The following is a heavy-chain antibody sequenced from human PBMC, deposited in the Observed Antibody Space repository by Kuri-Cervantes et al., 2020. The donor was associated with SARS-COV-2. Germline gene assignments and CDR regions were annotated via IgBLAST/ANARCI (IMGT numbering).Heavy chain of an antibody. D-gene: IGHD3-22*01. V-gene: IGHV3-69-1*01. CDR3: ARDFYDSSGYYSPHVFDY. CDR1: GFTFSDYY. CDR2: ISSSSTI. J-gene: IGHJ4*02. Sequence: GGSLRLSCAASGFTFSDYYMNWVRQAPGKGLEWVSSISSSSTIYYADSVKGRFTISRDNAKNPLYLQMNSLRAEDTAVYYCARDFYDSSGYYSPHVFDYWGQGTLVTVSS.